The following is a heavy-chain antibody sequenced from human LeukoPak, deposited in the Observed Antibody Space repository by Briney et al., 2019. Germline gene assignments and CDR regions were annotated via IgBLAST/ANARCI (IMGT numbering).Heavy chain of an antibody. D-gene: IGHD6-13*01. CDR3: ARGEYSSSWDHYYFDY. Sequence: ASVKVSCKASGYTFTGYYMHWVRQAPGQGLEWMGRINPNSGGTNYAQTFQGRVTMTRDTSITTAYLEVSSLRSDDTAVYYCARGEYSSSWDHYYFDYWGQETLVTVSS. V-gene: IGHV1-2*06. J-gene: IGHJ4*02. CDR1: GYTFTGYY. CDR2: INPNSGGT.